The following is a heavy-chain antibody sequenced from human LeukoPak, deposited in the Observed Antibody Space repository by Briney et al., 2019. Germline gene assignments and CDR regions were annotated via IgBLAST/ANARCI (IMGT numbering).Heavy chain of an antibody. J-gene: IGHJ6*02. D-gene: IGHD2-2*01. V-gene: IGHV3-30*03. CDR3: ARGSTSSSYQYGMDV. CDR2: TSYDGSNR. CDR1: GFTFSSYG. Sequence: PGGSLRLSCAASGFTFSSYGMHWVRQAPGKGLEWVAATSYDGSNRHYADSVKGRFTISRDNAKNTLYLQMNSLRAEDTAVYYCARGSTSSSYQYGMDVWGQGTTVTVSS.